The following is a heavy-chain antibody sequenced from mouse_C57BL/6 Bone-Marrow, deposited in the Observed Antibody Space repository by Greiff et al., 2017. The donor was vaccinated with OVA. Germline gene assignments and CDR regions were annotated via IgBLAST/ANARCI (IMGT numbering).Heavy chain of an antibody. CDR1: GYTFTSYD. CDR2: IYPRDGST. CDR3: ARGWDYDYDLFAY. Sequence: VQLQQSGPELVKPGASVKLSCKASGYTFTSYDINWVKQRPGQGLEWIGWIYPRDGSTKYNEKFKGKATLTVDTSSSSAYKELHSLTSEDSTVYFCARGWDYDYDLFAYWGQGTLVTVSA. D-gene: IGHD2-4*01. J-gene: IGHJ3*01. V-gene: IGHV1-85*01.